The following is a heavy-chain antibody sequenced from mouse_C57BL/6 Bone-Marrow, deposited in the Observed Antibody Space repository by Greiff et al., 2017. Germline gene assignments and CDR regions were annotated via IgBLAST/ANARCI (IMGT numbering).Heavy chain of an antibody. Sequence: QVQLQQSGAELVRPGTSVKMSCKASGFTFTNYWIGWAKQRPGHGLEWIGDIYPGGGYTNYNEKFKGKATLTADKSSSTAYMQFSSLTSEDSAIYYCARLSYYGNYADYWGQGTTLTVSS. CDR1: GFTFTNYW. D-gene: IGHD2-1*01. J-gene: IGHJ2*01. CDR3: ARLSYYGNYADY. V-gene: IGHV1-63*01. CDR2: IYPGGGYT.